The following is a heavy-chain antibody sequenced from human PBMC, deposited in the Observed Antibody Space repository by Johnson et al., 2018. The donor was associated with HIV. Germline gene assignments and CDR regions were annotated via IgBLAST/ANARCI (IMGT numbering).Heavy chain of an antibody. Sequence: VQLVESGGGLVQPGGSLRLSCAVSGFTFSSYWMSWVRQAPGKGLEWVANIKQDGREKYYVDAVKGRFTISRDNAKNSLYLQMNSLRAEDTAVYYCARDGGIVLVVYAMPDAFDIWGQGTMVTVSS. CDR1: GFTFSSYW. D-gene: IGHD2-8*02. V-gene: IGHV3-7*03. CDR3: ARDGGIVLVVYAMPDAFDI. J-gene: IGHJ3*02. CDR2: IKQDGREK.